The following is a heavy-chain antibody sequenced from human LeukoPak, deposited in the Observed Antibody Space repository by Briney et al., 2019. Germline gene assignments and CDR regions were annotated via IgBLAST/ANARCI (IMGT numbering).Heavy chain of an antibody. D-gene: IGHD3-10*01. Sequence: KPSETLSLTCAVYGGSFSGYYWSWIRQPPGKGLEWIGEINHSGSTNYNPSLKSRVTISVDTSKNQFSLKLSSVTAADTAVYYCARAGYGSGSYYKKYYFDYWGQGTLVTVSS. J-gene: IGHJ4*02. V-gene: IGHV4-34*01. CDR1: GGSFSGYY. CDR2: INHSGST. CDR3: ARAGYGSGSYYKKYYFDY.